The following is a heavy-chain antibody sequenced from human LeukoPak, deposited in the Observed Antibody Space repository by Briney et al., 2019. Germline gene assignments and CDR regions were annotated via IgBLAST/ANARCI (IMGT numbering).Heavy chain of an antibody. V-gene: IGHV3-66*01. CDR1: GFTVSSNY. CDR2: IYSGGST. CDR3: ASRSGYYTYYFDY. Sequence: GGSLRLSCAASGFTVSSNYMSWVRQAPGKGLEWVSVIYSGGSTYYADSVKGRFTISRDNSKNTLYLQMNSLRAEDTAVYYCASRSGYYTYYFDYWGQGTLVTVSS. J-gene: IGHJ4*02. D-gene: IGHD3-22*01.